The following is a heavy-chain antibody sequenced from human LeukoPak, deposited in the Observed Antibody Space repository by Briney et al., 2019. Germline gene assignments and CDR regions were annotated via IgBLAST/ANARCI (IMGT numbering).Heavy chain of an antibody. V-gene: IGHV4-39*07. CDR1: GGSISSSSYY. D-gene: IGHD2-15*01. CDR3: ARGYCSGGSCYSSYYYSYMDV. Sequence: PSETLSLTCTVSGGSISSSSYYWGWIRQPPGKALEWIGSINYSGSTYYNPSLKSRVTISVDRSKNQFSLKLSSVTAADTAVYYCARGYCSGGSCYSSYYYSYMDVWGKGTTVTVSS. CDR2: INYSGST. J-gene: IGHJ6*03.